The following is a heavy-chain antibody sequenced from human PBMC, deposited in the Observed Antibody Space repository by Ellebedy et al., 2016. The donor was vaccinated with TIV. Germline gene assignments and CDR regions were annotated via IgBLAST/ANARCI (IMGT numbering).Heavy chain of an antibody. Sequence: SETLSLTCAVYGGSFSGYYWSWIRQPPGKGLEWIGEINHSGSTNYNPSLKSRVTISVDTSKNQFSLKLSSVTAADTAVYYCARGKPLPRFYSSSHRGAFDIWGQGTMVTVSS. V-gene: IGHV4-34*01. CDR2: INHSGST. D-gene: IGHD6-13*01. CDR1: GGSFSGYY. J-gene: IGHJ3*02. CDR3: ARGKPLPRFYSSSHRGAFDI.